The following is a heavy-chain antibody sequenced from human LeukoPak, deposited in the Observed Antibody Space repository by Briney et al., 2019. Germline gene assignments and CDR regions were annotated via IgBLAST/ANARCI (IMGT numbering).Heavy chain of an antibody. CDR3: VRDATGLTN. J-gene: IGHJ4*02. CDR1: GFTFRGHW. Sequence: GGSLRLSCVASGFTFRGHWMNWVRQAPRQGMEWVANINTDGSGKYHVDSVQGRFTISRDNAKNSLYLQMNSLRAEDTAVYYCVRDATGLTNWCQGTLVTVSS. D-gene: IGHD4-11*01. V-gene: IGHV3-7*01. CDR2: INTDGSGK.